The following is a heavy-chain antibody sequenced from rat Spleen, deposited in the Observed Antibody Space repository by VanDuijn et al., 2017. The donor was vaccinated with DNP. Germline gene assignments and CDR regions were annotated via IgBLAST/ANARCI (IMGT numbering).Heavy chain of an antibody. CDR2: PQSGGST. CDR1: GFSLTSYH. J-gene: IGHJ2*01. V-gene: IGHV2-27*01. D-gene: IGHD4-6*01. CDR3: TRDWGSGSHHFDY. Sequence: QVQLKESGPGLVQPSQTLSLTCTVSGFSLTSYHVHLVRPPPGQGQEWMGRPQSGGSTDYNSALNSRLSISRDTSKSQVFLKMNSLQTEDTAIYFCTRDWGSGSHHFDYWGQGVLVTVSS.